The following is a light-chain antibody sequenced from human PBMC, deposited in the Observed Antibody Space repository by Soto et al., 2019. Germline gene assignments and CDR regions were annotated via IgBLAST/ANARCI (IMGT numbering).Light chain of an antibody. J-gene: IGKJ1*01. CDR3: QQYISSPLT. CDR2: GAS. Sequence: EIVLTQSPGTLSLSPGERATLSCRASQSVSSSYLAWYQQRAGQAPRLRIYGASSRAAGIPDRFRGSGSGTDFTLTISRLEPEDFAVYYCQQYISSPLTFGQGTKVDIK. CDR1: QSVSSSY. V-gene: IGKV3-20*01.